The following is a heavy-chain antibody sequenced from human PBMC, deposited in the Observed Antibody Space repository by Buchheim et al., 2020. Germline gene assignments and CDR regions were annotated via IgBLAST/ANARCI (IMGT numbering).Heavy chain of an antibody. CDR2: IKSKTDGGTT. CDR1: GFTFSNAW. J-gene: IGHJ6*02. D-gene: IGHD3-10*01. V-gene: IGHV3-15*01. CDR3: TTDFQGGYMVQGVISYGMDV. Sequence: EVQLVESGGGLVKPGGSLRLSCAASGFTFSNAWMSWVRQAPGKGLEWVGRIKSKTDGGTTDYAAPVKGRFTISRDGSKNPLYLQMNILKTEDTAVYYCTTDFQGGYMVQGVISYGMDVWGQGTT.